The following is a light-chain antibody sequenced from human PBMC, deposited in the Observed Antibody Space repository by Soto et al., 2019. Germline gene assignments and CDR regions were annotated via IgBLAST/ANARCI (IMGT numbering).Light chain of an antibody. CDR3: QQYDTRPTMT. CDR1: QDLDNY. CDR2: AAS. Sequence: IQLTQSPSSLSASVGESVTITCRASQDLDNYLYWYQHRPGEAPKLLIYAASYLETGVPARFSGSGSGTDFSFTITSLQPEDSATYYCQQYDTRPTMTFGQGTRL. J-gene: IGKJ5*01. V-gene: IGKV1-33*01.